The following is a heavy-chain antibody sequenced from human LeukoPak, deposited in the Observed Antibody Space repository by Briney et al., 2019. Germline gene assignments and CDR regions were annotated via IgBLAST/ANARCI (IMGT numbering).Heavy chain of an antibody. J-gene: IGHJ3*02. CDR3: ARGPYSYDSSGAFDI. CDR1: GGSISSGSYY. D-gene: IGHD3-22*01. CDR2: IYTSGST. Sequence: SETLSLTCTVSGGSISSGSYYWSWIRQPAGKGLEWIGRIYTSGSTNYNPSLKSRVTISVDTSKNQFSLKLSSVTAADTAVYFCARGPYSYDSSGAFDIWDQGTMVTVSS. V-gene: IGHV4-61*02.